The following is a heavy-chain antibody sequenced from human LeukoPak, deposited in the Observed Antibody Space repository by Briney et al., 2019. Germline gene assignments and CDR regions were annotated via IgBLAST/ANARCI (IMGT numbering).Heavy chain of an antibody. CDR1: GFTFSNAW. CDR2: IKSKTDGGTT. CDR3: TTGRSGWWEDWFDP. D-gene: IGHD6-19*01. Sequence: GGSLRLSCAASGFTFSNAWMSWVRQAPGKGLEWVGRIKSKTDGGTTDYAAPVKGRFTISRDDSKNTLYLQMNSLKTEDTAVYYCTTGRSGWWEDWFDPWGPGTLVTVSS. J-gene: IGHJ5*02. V-gene: IGHV3-15*01.